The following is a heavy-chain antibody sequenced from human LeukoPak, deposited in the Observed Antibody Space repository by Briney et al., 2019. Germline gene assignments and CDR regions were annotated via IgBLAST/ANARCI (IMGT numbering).Heavy chain of an antibody. CDR2: IYYSGST. Sequence: SETLSLTCTVSGGSISSSSYYWGWIRQPPGKGLEWIGSIYYSGSTYYNPSLKSRVTISVDTSKNQFSLKLSSGPGTAAAVYFVPRHVEMASIAWFTSWGQGTLVTVSS. J-gene: IGHJ5*02. D-gene: IGHD5-24*01. CDR1: GGSISSSSYY. CDR3: PRHVEMASIAWFTS. V-gene: IGHV4-39*01.